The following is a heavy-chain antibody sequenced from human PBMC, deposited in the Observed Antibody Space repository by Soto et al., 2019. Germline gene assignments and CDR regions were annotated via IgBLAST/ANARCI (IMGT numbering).Heavy chain of an antibody. V-gene: IGHV3-23*01. D-gene: IGHD3-3*01. Sequence: EVQLLESGGGLVQPGGSLRLSCAASGFTFSSYAMSWVRQAPGKGLEWVSAISGSGGSTYYADSVKGRFTISRDNSKNPLYLQMNSLRAEDTAVYYCALPRITIFGVVNPLDYWGQGTLVTVSS. CDR2: ISGSGGST. CDR1: GFTFSSYA. CDR3: ALPRITIFGVVNPLDY. J-gene: IGHJ4*02.